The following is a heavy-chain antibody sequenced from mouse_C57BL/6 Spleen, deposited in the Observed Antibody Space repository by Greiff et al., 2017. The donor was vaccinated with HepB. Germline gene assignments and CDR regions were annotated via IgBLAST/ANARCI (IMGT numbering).Heavy chain of an antibody. CDR3: ANDDDGDYAMDY. Sequence: VQLQQSGTELVKPGASVKLSCKASGYTFTSYWMHWVKQRPGQGLEWIGNINPSNGGTNYNEKFKSKATLTVDKSSSTAYMQLSSLTSEDSAVYDGANDDDGDYAMDYWGQGTSVTVSS. CDR2: INPSNGGT. D-gene: IGHD2-4*01. CDR1: GYTFTSYW. J-gene: IGHJ4*01. V-gene: IGHV1-53*01.